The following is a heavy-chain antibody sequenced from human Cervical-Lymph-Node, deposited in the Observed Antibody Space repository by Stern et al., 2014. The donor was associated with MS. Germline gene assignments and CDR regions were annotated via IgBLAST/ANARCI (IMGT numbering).Heavy chain of an antibody. CDR3: ARGGGLVGYFDY. V-gene: IGHV1-69*06. CDR2: IARVLRTT. CDR1: GDTFSSYA. Sequence: MQLVESGAEVKKPGSSEKVSCKASGDTFSSYAINWVRQVPGQGLEWKGGIARVLRTTNYAQKFQGRVTITADKSTNTAYMELMTLRSEDTAVYYCARGGGLVGYFDYWGQGTLVSVSS. J-gene: IGHJ4*02. D-gene: IGHD1-26*01.